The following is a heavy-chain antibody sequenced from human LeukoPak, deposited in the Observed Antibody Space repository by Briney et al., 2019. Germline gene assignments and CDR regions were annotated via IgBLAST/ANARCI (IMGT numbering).Heavy chain of an antibody. CDR1: GYTLTELS. CDR3: ATQQLVRFVLRFQH. Sequence: ASVKVSCKVSGYTLTELSMHWVRQAPGQRLEWMGRFDPEDGETIYAQKFQGRVTITEDTSTNTAYMELSSLRSEDTAVYYCATQQLVRFVLRFQHWGQGTLVTVSS. D-gene: IGHD6-13*01. CDR2: FDPEDGET. V-gene: IGHV1-24*01. J-gene: IGHJ1*01.